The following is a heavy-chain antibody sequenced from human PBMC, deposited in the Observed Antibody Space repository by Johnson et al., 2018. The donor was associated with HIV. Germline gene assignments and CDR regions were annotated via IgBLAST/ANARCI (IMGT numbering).Heavy chain of an antibody. CDR2: ISYDGSNK. D-gene: IGHD3-10*01. CDR3: AKAHGFGEFMIAFDI. CDR1: GFTFSSYA. J-gene: IGHJ3*02. V-gene: IGHV3-30*04. Sequence: QVQLVESGGGVVRPGGSLRLSCAASGFTFSSYAMHWVRQAPGKGLEWVAVISYDGSNKYYADSVKGRFTISRDNSKNTLYLQMNSLRAEDTAVYYCAKAHGFGEFMIAFDIWGQGTMVTVSS.